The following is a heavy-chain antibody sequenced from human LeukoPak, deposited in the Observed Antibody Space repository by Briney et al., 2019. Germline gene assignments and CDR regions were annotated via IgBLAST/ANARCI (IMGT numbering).Heavy chain of an antibody. CDR1: GGTFSSYA. V-gene: IGHV1-69*04. CDR2: IIPIFGIA. J-gene: IGHJ3*02. D-gene: IGHD3-22*01. Sequence: GASVKVSCKASGGTFSSYAISWVRQAPGQGLEWMGRIIPIFGIANYAQKFQGRVTITADKSTSTAYMELSSLRSEDTAVYYCARGGYYYDSSGYHDAFDIWGQGTMVTVSS. CDR3: ARGGYYYDSSGYHDAFDI.